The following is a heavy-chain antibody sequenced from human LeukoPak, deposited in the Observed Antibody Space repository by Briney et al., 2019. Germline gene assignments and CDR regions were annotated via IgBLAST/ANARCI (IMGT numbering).Heavy chain of an antibody. D-gene: IGHD1-26*01. CDR3: ARDGVGATNESDY. V-gene: IGHV3-21*01. Sequence: GGSLRLSCAASGFTFSSYSMNWVRQAPGKGLEWVSSISSSSSYIYYADSVKGRFTISRDNAKNSLYLQMNSLRAEDTAVYYCARDGVGATNESDYWGQGTLVTVSS. J-gene: IGHJ4*02. CDR1: GFTFSSYS. CDR2: ISSSSSYI.